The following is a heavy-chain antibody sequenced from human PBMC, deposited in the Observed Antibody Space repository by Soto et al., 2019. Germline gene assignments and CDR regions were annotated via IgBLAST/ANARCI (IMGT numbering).Heavy chain of an antibody. D-gene: IGHD3-10*01. J-gene: IGHJ6*02. Sequence: QVQLVESGGGLVKPGGSLRLSCAASGFTFNDHYMTWIRQAPGTGLEWVSFISSDSIYTNSADSVKGRFTISRDNAKNLLYLQMSSLRVEDTAVYYCARDSTGSGLDYGMDVWGQGTTVAVSS. CDR1: GFTFNDHY. V-gene: IGHV3-11*06. CDR3: ARDSTGSGLDYGMDV. CDR2: ISSDSIYT.